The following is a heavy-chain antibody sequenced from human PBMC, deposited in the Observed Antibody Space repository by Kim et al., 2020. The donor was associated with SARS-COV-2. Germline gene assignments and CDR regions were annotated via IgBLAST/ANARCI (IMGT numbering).Heavy chain of an antibody. D-gene: IGHD6-13*01. J-gene: IGHJ6*02. V-gene: IGHV4-59*13. CDR2: IYYSGST. Sequence: SETLSLTCTVSGGSISSYYWSWIRQPPGKGLEWIGYIYYSGSTNYNPSLKSRVTISVDTSKNQFSLKLSSVTAADTAVYYCARVLGYSSRTPRPYGMDVWGQGTTVTVSS. CDR3: ARVLGYSSRTPRPYGMDV. CDR1: GGSISSYY.